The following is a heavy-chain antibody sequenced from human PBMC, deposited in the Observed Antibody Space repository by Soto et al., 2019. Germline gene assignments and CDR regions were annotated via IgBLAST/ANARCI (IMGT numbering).Heavy chain of an antibody. CDR3: ARLGYSGYVDY. CDR1: GGSISSYY. J-gene: IGHJ4*02. D-gene: IGHD5-12*01. Sequence: SETLSLTFTVSGGSISSYYWSWIRQPPGKGLEWIGYIYYSGSTNYNPSLKSRVTISVDTSKNQFSLKLGSVTAADTAVYYWARLGYSGYVDYWGQGTLVTVSS. V-gene: IGHV4-59*08. CDR2: IYYSGST.